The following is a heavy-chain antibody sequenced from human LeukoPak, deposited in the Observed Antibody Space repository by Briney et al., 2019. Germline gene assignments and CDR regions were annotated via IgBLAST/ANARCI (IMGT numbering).Heavy chain of an antibody. CDR2: IRFVGSNT. J-gene: IGHJ5*02. V-gene: IGHV3-30*02. D-gene: IGHD2-21*02. CDR3: AKVKTDILIPDL. CDR1: GFSFRLFG. Sequence: LAGRSLTLSCVAAGFSFRLFGMGCVRQPPGKWLEWVSFIRFVGSNTYHADSVKGRFTISRDNYKNTLYLQVNSLTSADTAVYYCAKVKTDILIPDLWGQETGVSVS.